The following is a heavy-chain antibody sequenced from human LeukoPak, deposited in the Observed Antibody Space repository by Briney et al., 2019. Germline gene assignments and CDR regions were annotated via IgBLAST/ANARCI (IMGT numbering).Heavy chain of an antibody. CDR3: ARHSGVGYGDYSDAFDI. Sequence: SETLSLTCTVSGGSISSYYWSWIRQPPGKGLEWIGYIYYSGSTNYSPSLKSRVTISVDTSKNQSSLKLSSLTAADTAVYYCARHSGVGYGDYSDAFDIWGQGTMVTVSS. V-gene: IGHV4-59*08. CDR2: IYYSGST. D-gene: IGHD4-17*01. J-gene: IGHJ3*02. CDR1: GGSISSYY.